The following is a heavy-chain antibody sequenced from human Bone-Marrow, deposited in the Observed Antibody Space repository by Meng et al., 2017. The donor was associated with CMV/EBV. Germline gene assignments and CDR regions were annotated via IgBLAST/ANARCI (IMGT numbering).Heavy chain of an antibody. J-gene: IGHJ4*02. D-gene: IGHD2-2*01. Sequence: GESLKISCAASGFTFGDYAMSWVRQAPGKGLEWVSAISGSGGSTYYADSVKGRFTISRDNSKNTLYLQMNSLRAEDTAVYYCAKLPPKRLLSHFDYWGQGTLVTVSS. CDR1: GFTFGDYA. CDR2: ISGSGGST. CDR3: AKLPPKRLLSHFDY. V-gene: IGHV3-23*01.